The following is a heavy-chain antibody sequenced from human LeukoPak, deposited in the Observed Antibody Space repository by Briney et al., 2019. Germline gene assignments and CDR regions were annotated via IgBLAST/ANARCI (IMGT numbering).Heavy chain of an antibody. CDR3: ARAPMVRGVIREYCFDY. D-gene: IGHD3-10*01. V-gene: IGHV3-30*02. J-gene: IGHJ4*02. CDR1: GSTFSSYG. Sequence: GGSLRLSCAASGSTFSSYGMHWVRQAPGKGLEWVAFIRYDGSNKYYADSVKGRFTISRDNAKNSLYLQMNSLRAEDTAVYYCARAPMVRGVIREYCFDYWGKGTLVTVSS. CDR2: IRYDGSNK.